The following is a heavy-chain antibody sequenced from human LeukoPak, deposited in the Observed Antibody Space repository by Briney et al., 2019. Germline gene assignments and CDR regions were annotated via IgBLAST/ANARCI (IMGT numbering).Heavy chain of an antibody. D-gene: IGHD3-22*01. J-gene: IGHJ1*01. V-gene: IGHV1-46*01. CDR1: GYTFTSYY. CDR2: INPSGGSR. Sequence: GASVTVSCKASGYTFTSYYMHWVRQAPGQGLEWMGIINPSGGSRSYAQKFQGRVTMTRDTSTSTVYMELRSLRSEDTAVYYCARGVYYDSSGYYSGYKAEYFQHWGQGTLVTVSS. CDR3: ARGVYYDSSGYYSGYKAEYFQH.